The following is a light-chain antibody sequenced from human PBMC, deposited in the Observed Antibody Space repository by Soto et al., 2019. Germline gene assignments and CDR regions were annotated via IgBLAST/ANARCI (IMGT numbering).Light chain of an antibody. CDR3: AAWDDRPGRV. CDR1: TSSIGSNT. CDR2: TNN. Sequence: QLVLTQPPSVSGTPGQTVTISCSGSTSSIGSNTVNWYQQFPGTAPKLLIYTNNQRSSGVPARFSGFKSGTSASLIISGLQSEDEAYYYCAAWDDRPGRVFGGGTKLTVL. J-gene: IGLJ3*02. V-gene: IGLV1-44*01.